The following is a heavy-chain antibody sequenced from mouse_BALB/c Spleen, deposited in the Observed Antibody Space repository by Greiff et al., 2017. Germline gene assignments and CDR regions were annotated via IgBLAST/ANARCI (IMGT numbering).Heavy chain of an antibody. J-gene: IGHJ4*01. V-gene: IGHV3-8*02. CDR1: GDSITSGY. D-gene: IGHD2-1*01. Sequence: EVKLVESGPSLVKPSQTLSLTCSVTGDSITSGYWNWIRKFPGNKLEYMGYISYSGSTYYNPSLKSRISITRDTSKNQYYLQLNSVTTEDTATYYCARWGGNYVGAMDYWGQGTSVTVSS. CDR3: ARWGGNYVGAMDY. CDR2: ISYSGST.